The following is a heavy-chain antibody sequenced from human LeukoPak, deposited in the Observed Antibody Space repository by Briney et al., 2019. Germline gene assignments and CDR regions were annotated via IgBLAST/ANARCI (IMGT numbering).Heavy chain of an antibody. CDR2: INSDATST. CDR3: VRGSPGYSSSWHAY. Sequence: GGSLRLSCVPSGFSFSNYAMSWVRQAPGKGLVWVSRINSDATSTSYADSVRGRFTISRDDAKNTMYLQMNSLRAEDTAMYYCVRGSPGYSSSWHAYWGQGTLVTVSS. CDR1: GFSFSNYA. V-gene: IGHV3-74*01. D-gene: IGHD6-13*01. J-gene: IGHJ4*02.